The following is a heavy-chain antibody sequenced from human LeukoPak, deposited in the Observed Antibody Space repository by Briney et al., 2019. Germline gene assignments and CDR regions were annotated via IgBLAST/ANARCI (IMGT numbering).Heavy chain of an antibody. CDR2: IYASGST. J-gene: IGHJ4*02. V-gene: IGHV4-4*07. Sequence: PSETLSLTCTVSGGSISSYYWSWIRQPAGKGLERIGRIYASGSTNYNPSLKSRVTMSVDTFKNQFSLKLSYVTAADTAVYYCARDSVRSTPTRWGQGTLVTVSS. CDR1: GGSISSYY. CDR3: ARDSVRSTPTR. D-gene: IGHD3-3*01.